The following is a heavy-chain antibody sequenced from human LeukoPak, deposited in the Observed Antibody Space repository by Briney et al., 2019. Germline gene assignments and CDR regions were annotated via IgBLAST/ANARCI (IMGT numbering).Heavy chain of an antibody. CDR2: ISGSVDST. D-gene: IGHD3-10*01. Sequence: GGSLRLSCAASGFTFSSYGMNWVRQAPGKGLEWVSRISGSVDSTYYADSVKGRFTISRDNSKNTLYLQMNGLRADDTAVYYCAREATYYYGSGSYWYWFDPRGHGTLVTVSA. J-gene: IGHJ5*02. V-gene: IGHV3-23*01. CDR1: GFTFSSYG. CDR3: AREATYYYGSGSYWYWFDP.